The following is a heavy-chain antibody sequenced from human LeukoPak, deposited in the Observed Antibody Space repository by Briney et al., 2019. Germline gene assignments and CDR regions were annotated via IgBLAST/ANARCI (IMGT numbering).Heavy chain of an antibody. J-gene: IGHJ5*02. CDR1: GGSISSYY. CDR2: IYYSGST. CDR3: ARQGGSSWPDDNWFDP. D-gene: IGHD6-13*01. V-gene: IGHV4-59*08. Sequence: SETLSLTCTVSGGSISSYYWSWIRQPPGKGLEWIGYIYYSGSTNYNPSLKSRVTTSVDTSKNQFSLKLSSVTAADTAVYYCARQGGSSWPDDNWFDPWGQGTLVTVSS.